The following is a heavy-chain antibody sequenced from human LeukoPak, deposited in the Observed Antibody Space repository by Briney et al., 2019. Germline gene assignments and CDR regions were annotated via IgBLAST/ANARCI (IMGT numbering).Heavy chain of an antibody. Sequence: SQTLSLTCTVACGSISSGSYYWTWIRQPAGKGLEWIGRISTSGSTYYNPSLKSRVTIFLDTSKNQFSLNMDSVAAADTAVYYCARGHGDYTVLGFWGQGALVTVSS. J-gene: IGHJ4*02. CDR1: CGSISSGSYY. V-gene: IGHV4-61*02. CDR3: ARGHGDYTVLGF. D-gene: IGHD4-17*01. CDR2: ISTSGST.